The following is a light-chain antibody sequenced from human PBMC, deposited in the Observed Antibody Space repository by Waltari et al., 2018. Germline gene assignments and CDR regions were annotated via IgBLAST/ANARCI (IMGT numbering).Light chain of an antibody. CDR3: CSYAGNFIWV. V-gene: IGLV2-23*02. CDR2: DVT. CDR1: YRDVGTYNL. Sequence: QSALTQPASVSGSLGQSFTISCTGTYRDVGTYNLVSCYHQHPGKAPKLLIFDVTARPSGVSNGFSGSKSGNTASLTISGLQAEDEADYYCCSYAGNFIWVFGGGTKLTVL. J-gene: IGLJ3*02.